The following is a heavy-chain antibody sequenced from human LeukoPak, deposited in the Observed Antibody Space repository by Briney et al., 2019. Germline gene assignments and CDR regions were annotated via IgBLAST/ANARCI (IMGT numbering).Heavy chain of an antibody. V-gene: IGHV4-39*01. J-gene: IGHJ6*03. Sequence: SETLSLTCTVSGGSISSSSYYWGWIRQPPGKGLEWIGSIYYSGSTYYNPSLKSRVTISVDTSKNQFSLKLSSVTAADTAVYYCASVAAAGHYYYYYYMDVWGKGTTVTIS. CDR3: ASVAAAGHYYYYYYMDV. D-gene: IGHD6-13*01. CDR1: GGSISSSSYY. CDR2: IYYSGST.